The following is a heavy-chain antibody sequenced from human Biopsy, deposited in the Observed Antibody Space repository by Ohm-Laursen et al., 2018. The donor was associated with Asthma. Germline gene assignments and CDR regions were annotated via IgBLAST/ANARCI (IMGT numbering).Heavy chain of an antibody. CDR3: ASDFPKDYVRYNFQF. D-gene: IGHD4-17*01. CDR2: IMTVFGTT. CDR1: GGTFSNFA. Sequence: SSVKVSYKAPGGTFSNFAISWVRQAPGQGLEWLGGIMTVFGTTNYAQKFQGRVTITADESTSTAYMEVTSLRSEDTAVYYCASDFPKDYVRYNFQFWGQGTLVTVSS. J-gene: IGHJ4*02. V-gene: IGHV1-69*01.